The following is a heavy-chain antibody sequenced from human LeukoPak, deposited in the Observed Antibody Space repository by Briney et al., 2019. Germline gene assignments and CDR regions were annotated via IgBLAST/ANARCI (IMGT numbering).Heavy chain of an antibody. CDR2: INPNSGGT. CDR1: GYTFTSYY. D-gene: IGHD5-24*01. V-gene: IGHV1-2*02. J-gene: IGHJ4*02. Sequence: ASVKVSCKASGYTFTSYYMHWVRQAPGQGLEWMGWINPNSGGTNYAQKFQGRVTMTRDTSISTAYMELSSLRSEDTAVYYCARGDGYNPGFDYWGQGTLVTVSS. CDR3: ARGDGYNPGFDY.